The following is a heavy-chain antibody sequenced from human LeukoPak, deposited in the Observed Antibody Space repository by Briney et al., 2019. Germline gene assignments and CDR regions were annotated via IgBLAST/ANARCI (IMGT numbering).Heavy chain of an antibody. CDR1: GFTFSRYG. V-gene: IGHV3-33*01. CDR3: ARDRYYDSAGYSPY. Sequence: PGMSLRLSCAASGFTFSRYGMHWVRQAPGKGLEWVAFIWNDGSTQNYADSVKGRFTISRDNSKKMVYVQMNSLRVDDTAVYHCARDRYYDSAGYSPYWGLGTLVTVSS. CDR2: IWNDGSTQ. D-gene: IGHD3-22*01. J-gene: IGHJ4*02.